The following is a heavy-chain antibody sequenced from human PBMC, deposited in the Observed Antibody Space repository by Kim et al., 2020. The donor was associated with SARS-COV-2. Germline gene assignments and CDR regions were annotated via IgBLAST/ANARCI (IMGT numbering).Heavy chain of an antibody. J-gene: IGHJ4*02. CDR2: ISYDGSKK. V-gene: IGHV3-30*18. CDR3: AKDLRNMLVVIAATLNY. Sequence: GGSLRLSCAASGFTFKNYGMHWVRQAPGKGLEWVAVISYDGSKKHYANSMKGRFNISRDNSKNTLNLQMNGLSAEDSAVYYCAKDLRNMLVVIAATLNYWGQGALVTVTS. CDR1: GFTFKNYG. D-gene: IGHD2-15*01.